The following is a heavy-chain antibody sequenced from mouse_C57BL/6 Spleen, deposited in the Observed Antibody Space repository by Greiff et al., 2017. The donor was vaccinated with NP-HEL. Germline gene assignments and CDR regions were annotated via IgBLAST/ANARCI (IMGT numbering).Heavy chain of an antibody. CDR3: ATIYYGNYDAMDY. J-gene: IGHJ4*01. CDR1: GYTFTSYW. V-gene: IGHV1-69*01. D-gene: IGHD2-1*01. Sequence: QVQLQQPGAELVMPGASVKLSCKASGYTFTSYWMHWVKQRPGQGLEWIGEIEPSDSYTNYNQKFKGKSTLTVDKSSSTAYMQLSSLTSEDSAVYYCATIYYGNYDAMDYWGQGTSVTVSS. CDR2: IEPSDSYT.